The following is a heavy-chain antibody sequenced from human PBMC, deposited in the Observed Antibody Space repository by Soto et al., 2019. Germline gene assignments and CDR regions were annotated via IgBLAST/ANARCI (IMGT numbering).Heavy chain of an antibody. CDR3: ARGDEMTAVTIFEY. Sequence: SVKVSCKASGGAFGRYSVSWVRQAPGQGLEWIGGVIPVFNTSNYSLKFQGRVAIFADLSTSTVFMELRSLRSEDTALYYCARGDEMTAVTIFEYWGQRTLVTVSS. CDR2: VIPVFNTS. J-gene: IGHJ4*02. V-gene: IGHV1-69*13. CDR1: GGAFGRYS. D-gene: IGHD4-17*01.